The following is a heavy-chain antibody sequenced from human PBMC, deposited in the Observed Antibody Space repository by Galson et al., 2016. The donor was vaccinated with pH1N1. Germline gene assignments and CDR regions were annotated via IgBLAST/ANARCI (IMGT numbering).Heavy chain of an antibody. CDR3: IRDLGRLRDF. D-gene: IGHD7-27*01. V-gene: IGHV1-46*03. CDR1: GYTFINYY. CDR2: IDPSGGGV. Sequence: SVKVSCKASGYTFINYYFHWVRQAPGQGLEWMGVIDPSGGGVTYSQKFQGRGTMTRDTSTSTVYMELSSLKSDDTAVYYCIRDLGRLRDFWGQGTLVTVSS. J-gene: IGHJ4*02.